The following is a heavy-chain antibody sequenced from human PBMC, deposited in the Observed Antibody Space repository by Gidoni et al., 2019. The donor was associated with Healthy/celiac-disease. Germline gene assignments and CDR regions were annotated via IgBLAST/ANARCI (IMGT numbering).Heavy chain of an antibody. D-gene: IGHD6-13*01. Sequence: QVQLVQSGAEVKKPGASVKVSCKGSGYTLTELSMHWVRQAPGKGLELMGGFDPEDGETIYAQKFQGRVTMPEDTSTDTAYMELSSLRSEDTAVYYCATFPLRRGSWHFDYWGQGTLVTVSS. CDR3: ATFPLRRGSWHFDY. CDR2: FDPEDGET. V-gene: IGHV1-24*01. J-gene: IGHJ4*02. CDR1: GYTLTELS.